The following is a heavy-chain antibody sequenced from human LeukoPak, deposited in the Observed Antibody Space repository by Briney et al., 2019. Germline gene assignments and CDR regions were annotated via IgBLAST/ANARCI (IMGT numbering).Heavy chain of an antibody. CDR3: ATLEYSSSWYRRDFDY. J-gene: IGHJ4*02. CDR2: ISGSGGST. V-gene: IGHV3-23*01. D-gene: IGHD6-13*01. CDR1: GFTFSSYA. Sequence: PGGSLRLSCAASGFTFSSYAMSWVRQAPGKGLEWVSAISGSGGSTYYADSVKGRFTISRDNSKNTLYLQMNSLRAEDTAVYYCATLEYSSSWYRRDFDYWGQGTLVTVSS.